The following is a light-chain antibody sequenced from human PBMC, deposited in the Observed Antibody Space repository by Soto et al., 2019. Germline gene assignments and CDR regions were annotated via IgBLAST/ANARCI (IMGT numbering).Light chain of an antibody. J-gene: IGKJ1*01. CDR1: QTISSY. Sequence: DIQMTQSPSSLSASVGDRVTITCRASQTISSYLNWYQQKPGKAPKLLIYAASRLQSGVPSRFRGSGSGTDFTLTISSLQPEDFATYYCQQSYSSLWTFGQGTKVEIK. CDR2: AAS. CDR3: QQSYSSLWT. V-gene: IGKV1-39*01.